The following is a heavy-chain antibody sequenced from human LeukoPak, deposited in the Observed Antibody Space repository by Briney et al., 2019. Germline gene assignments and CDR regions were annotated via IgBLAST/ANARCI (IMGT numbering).Heavy chain of an antibody. Sequence: GASVKVSCKASGYTFTSYAMHWVRQAPGQRLEWMGWMNPNSGNTGYAQKFQGRVTMTRNTSISTAYMELSSLRSEDTAVYYCARDGDSSGWYLYYFDYWGQGTLVTVSS. CDR2: MNPNSGNT. J-gene: IGHJ4*02. D-gene: IGHD6-19*01. CDR3: ARDGDSSGWYLYYFDY. CDR1: GYTFTSYA. V-gene: IGHV1-8*02.